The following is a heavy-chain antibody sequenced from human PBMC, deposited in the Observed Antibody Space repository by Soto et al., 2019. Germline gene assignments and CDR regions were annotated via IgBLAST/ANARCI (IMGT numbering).Heavy chain of an antibody. J-gene: IGHJ4*02. CDR2: IYYSGST. V-gene: IGHV4-59*01. CDR3: ARGKSYYYDSSVSFDY. Sequence: PSETLSLTCTVSGGSISSYYWSWIRQPPGKGLEWIGYIYYSGSTNYNPSLKSRVTISVDTSKNQFSLKLSSVTAADTAVYYCARGKSYYYDSSVSFDYGGRGTLVTVSS. D-gene: IGHD3-22*01. CDR1: GGSISSYY.